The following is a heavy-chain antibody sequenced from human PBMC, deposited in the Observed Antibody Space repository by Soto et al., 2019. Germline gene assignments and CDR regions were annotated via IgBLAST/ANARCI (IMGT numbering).Heavy chain of an antibody. V-gene: IGHV4-39*01. CDR1: GGSISSSSYY. CDR3: ARHRYETNQEVVITTGGMDV. D-gene: IGHD3-22*01. Sequence: SETLSLTCTVSGGSISSSSYYWGWIRQPPGKGLEWIGSIYYSGSTYYNPSLKSRVTISVDTSKNQFSLKLSSVTAADTAVYYCARHRYETNQEVVITTGGMDVWGQGTTVTVSS. CDR2: IYYSGST. J-gene: IGHJ6*02.